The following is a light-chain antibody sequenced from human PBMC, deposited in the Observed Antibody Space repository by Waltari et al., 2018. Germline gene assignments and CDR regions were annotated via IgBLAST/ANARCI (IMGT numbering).Light chain of an antibody. J-gene: IGLJ3*02. CDR2: GNN. Sequence: QSVLTQPPSVSGAPGQRGNISCTGSSANIGAGYAVHWYQQLPGTAPQPLIYGNNTRPSGVPDRFSGSKSGTSASLAITGLQAEDEADYYCQSYGSDWVFGGGTKLTVL. V-gene: IGLV1-40*01. CDR1: SANIGAGYA. CDR3: QSYGSDWV.